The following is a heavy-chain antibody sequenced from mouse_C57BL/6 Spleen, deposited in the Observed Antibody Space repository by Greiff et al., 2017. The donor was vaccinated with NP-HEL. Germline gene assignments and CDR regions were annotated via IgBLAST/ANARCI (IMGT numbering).Heavy chain of an antibody. D-gene: IGHD1-1*01. CDR2: IHPNSGST. J-gene: IGHJ2*01. Sequence: QVQLKQPGAELVKPGASVKLSCKASGYTFTSYWMHWVKQRPGQGLEWIGMIHPNSGSTNYNEKFKSKATLTVDKSSSTAYMQLSSLTSEDSAVYYCARYNYGSSSWYFDYWGQGTTLTVSS. CDR1: GYTFTSYW. CDR3: ARYNYGSSSWYFDY. V-gene: IGHV1-64*01.